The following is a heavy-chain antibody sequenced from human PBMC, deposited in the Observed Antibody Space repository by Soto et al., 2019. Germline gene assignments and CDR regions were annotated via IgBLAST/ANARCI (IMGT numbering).Heavy chain of an antibody. CDR3: AKGPTISGGYYFDY. J-gene: IGHJ4*02. D-gene: IGHD3-9*01. CDR2: ISSSSSTI. CDR1: GFTFSSYS. V-gene: IGHV3-48*01. Sequence: GGSLRLSCAASGFTFSSYSMNWVRQAPGKGLEWVSYISSSSSTIYYADSVKGRFTISRDNSKNTLYLQMNSLRAEDTAVYYCAKGPTISGGYYFDYWGQGTLVTVSS.